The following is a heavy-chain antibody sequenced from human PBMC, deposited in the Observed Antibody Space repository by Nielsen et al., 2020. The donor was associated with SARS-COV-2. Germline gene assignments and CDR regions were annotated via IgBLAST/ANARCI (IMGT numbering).Heavy chain of an antibody. CDR3: ARESSIVLMVYVHHYGMDV. D-gene: IGHD2-8*01. V-gene: IGHV3-48*01. J-gene: IGHJ6*02. CDR2: ISSSSSTI. Sequence: VRQAPGKGLEWVSYISSSSSTIYYADSVKGRFTISRDNAKNSLYLQMNSLRAEDTAVYYCARESSIVLMVYVHHYGMDVWGQGTTVTVSS.